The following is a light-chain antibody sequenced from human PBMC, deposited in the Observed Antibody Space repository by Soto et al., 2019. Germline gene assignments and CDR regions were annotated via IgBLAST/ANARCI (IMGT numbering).Light chain of an antibody. Sequence: ETVLTQSPATLSLSPGERASLSCRASQSVSSYFAWYQQKPGQAPRLLIYDASNRATGIPARFSGSGSGTDLTLTISSLEPEDFAGYYCRQRINWPQTFGQGTNLEI. CDR3: RQRINWPQT. CDR1: QSVSSY. V-gene: IGKV3-11*01. CDR2: DAS. J-gene: IGKJ2*01.